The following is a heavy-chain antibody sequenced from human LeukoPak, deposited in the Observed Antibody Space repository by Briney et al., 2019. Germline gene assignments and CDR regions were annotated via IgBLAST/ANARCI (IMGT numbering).Heavy chain of an antibody. Sequence: SQTLSLTCTVSGASINRGGSYWTWIRQHPGKGLERIGYIYASGSTYYNPSLKSRVNISVDTSKNQFSLKLNSVTAADTAVYYCARDRSDSTTSYFDYWGQGTLVTVSS. CDR1: GASINRGGSY. CDR2: IYASGST. V-gene: IGHV4-31*03. D-gene: IGHD3-10*01. J-gene: IGHJ4*02. CDR3: ARDRSDSTTSYFDY.